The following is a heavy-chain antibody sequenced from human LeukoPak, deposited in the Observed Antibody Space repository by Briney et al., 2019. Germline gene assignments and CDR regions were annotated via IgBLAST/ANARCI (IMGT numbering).Heavy chain of an antibody. Sequence: SETLSLTCTVSGGSISSYYWSWIRQPPGKGLEWIGYIYYSGSTNYNPSLKSQVTISVDTSKDQYSLKLSSVTAADTAVYYCARATTGTTNWFDPWGQGTLVTVSS. CDR2: IYYSGST. J-gene: IGHJ5*02. CDR3: ARATTGTTNWFDP. D-gene: IGHD1-1*01. CDR1: GGSISSYY. V-gene: IGHV4-59*01.